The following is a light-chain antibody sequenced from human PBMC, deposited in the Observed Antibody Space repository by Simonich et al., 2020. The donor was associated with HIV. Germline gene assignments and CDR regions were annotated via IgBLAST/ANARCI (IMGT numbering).Light chain of an antibody. CDR3: SSYTRSTTLV. Sequence: QSALTQPASVSGSPGQSITISCTGTSSDVGGYNYVSWYQQHPGKAPKLMIYDVSKRPSGVSNRFSGSKSGNTASLTISGLQAEDEADDYCSSYTRSTTLVFGGGTKLTVL. J-gene: IGLJ3*02. V-gene: IGLV2-14*01. CDR1: SSDVGGYNY. CDR2: DVS.